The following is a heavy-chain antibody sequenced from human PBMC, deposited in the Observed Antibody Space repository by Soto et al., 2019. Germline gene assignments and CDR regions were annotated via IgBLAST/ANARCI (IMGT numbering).Heavy chain of an antibody. CDR2: FSGGGGGT. J-gene: IGHJ5*02. CDR1: GFIISDYG. Sequence: EVQLLDSGGGLVQPGGSLRLSCAVSGFIISDYGVTWVRQAPGKGLEWVSGFSGGGGGTFYADSVKGRFTISRDDPKNTAYMKMNSLGAEDTAVYYCVRWNGFGDRWGQGTLVTVSS. CDR3: VRWNGFGDR. V-gene: IGHV3-23*01. D-gene: IGHD1-1*01.